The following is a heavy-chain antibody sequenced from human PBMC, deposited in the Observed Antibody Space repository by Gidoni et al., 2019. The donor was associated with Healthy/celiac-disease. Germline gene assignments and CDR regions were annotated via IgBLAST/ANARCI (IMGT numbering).Heavy chain of an antibody. CDR2: IIPIFGTA. Sequence: QVQLVQSGAEVTKPGSSVKVSCKASGGTFSSYAISWVRQAPGQGLEWMGGIIPIFGTANYAQKFQGRVTITADKSTSTAYMELSSLRSEDTAVYYCARHPNRRFLEWFTLSYGMDVWGQGTTVTVSS. CDR3: ARHPNRRFLEWFTLSYGMDV. CDR1: GGTFSSYA. D-gene: IGHD3-3*01. V-gene: IGHV1-69*06. J-gene: IGHJ6*02.